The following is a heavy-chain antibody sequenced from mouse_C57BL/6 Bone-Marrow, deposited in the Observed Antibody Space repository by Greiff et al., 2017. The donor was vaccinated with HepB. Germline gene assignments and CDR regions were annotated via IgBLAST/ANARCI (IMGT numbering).Heavy chain of an antibody. D-gene: IGHD1-1*01. V-gene: IGHV5-6*01. CDR2: ISSGGSYT. J-gene: IGHJ3*01. CDR3: ARRRYYYGSSYGFAY. Sequence: EVQRVESGGDLVKPGGSLKLSCAASGFTFSSYGMSWVRQTPDKRLEWVATISSGGSYTYYPDSVKGRFTISRDNAKNTLYLQMSSLKSEDTAMYYCARRRYYYGSSYGFAYWGQGTLVTVSA. CDR1: GFTFSSYG.